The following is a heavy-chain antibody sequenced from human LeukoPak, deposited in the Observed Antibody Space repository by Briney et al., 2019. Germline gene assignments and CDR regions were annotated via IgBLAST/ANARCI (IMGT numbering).Heavy chain of an antibody. J-gene: IGHJ4*02. CDR1: GFTFSSHG. Sequence: PGRSLRLSCAASGFTFSSHGMHWVRQAPGKGLEWVAVISYDGSNKYYADSVKGRFTISRDNSKNTLHVQMNSLRAEDTAVYYCPQSTSSSVVGDYWGQGTLVTVSS. V-gene: IGHV3-30*03. CDR2: ISYDGSNK. CDR3: PQSTSSSVVGDY. D-gene: IGHD6-6*01.